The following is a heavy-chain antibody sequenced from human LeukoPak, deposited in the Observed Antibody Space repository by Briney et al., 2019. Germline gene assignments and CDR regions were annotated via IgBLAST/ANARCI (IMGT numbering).Heavy chain of an antibody. D-gene: IGHD1-26*01. V-gene: IGHV3-48*04. Sequence: PGGSLRLSCVASGFTFSSYSMSWVRQAPGKGLGWVSYMDTSSSTIYYADSVKGRFTISRDNAKNSLYLQMKSLRAEDTTVYYCARDMGYSGSWPGYFDYWGQGVLVTVSS. J-gene: IGHJ4*02. CDR3: ARDMGYSGSWPGYFDY. CDR2: MDTSSSTI. CDR1: GFTFSSYS.